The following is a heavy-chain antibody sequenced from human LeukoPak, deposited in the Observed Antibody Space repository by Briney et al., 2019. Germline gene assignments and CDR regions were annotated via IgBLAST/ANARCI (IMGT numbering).Heavy chain of an antibody. V-gene: IGHV4-39*07. D-gene: IGHD5-18*01. Sequence: SETLSLTCTVSGGSISDSSYYWGLIRQPPGKGLEWIGSIYYSGGTYYNPSLKSRVTISLDTSKNQFSLKLSSVTAADTAVYYCARGSIGGYNYGGAFDTWGQGTMVTASS. CDR1: GGSISDSSYY. J-gene: IGHJ3*02. CDR3: ARGSIGGYNYGGAFDT. CDR2: IYYSGGT.